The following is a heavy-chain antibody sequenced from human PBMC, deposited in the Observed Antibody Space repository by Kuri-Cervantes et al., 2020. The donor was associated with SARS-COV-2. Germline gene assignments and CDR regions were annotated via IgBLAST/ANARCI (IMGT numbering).Heavy chain of an antibody. V-gene: IGHV3-9*03. CDR3: AKDMGEWDAFDI. D-gene: IGHD1-26*01. CDR1: GFTFDDYA. Sequence: SLKISCAASGFTFDDYAMHWVRQAPGKGLEWVSGISWNSGSIGYADSVKGRFTISRDNAKNSLYLQMNSLRAEDMALYYCAKDMGEWDAFDIWGQGTMVTV. CDR2: ISWNSGSI. J-gene: IGHJ3*02.